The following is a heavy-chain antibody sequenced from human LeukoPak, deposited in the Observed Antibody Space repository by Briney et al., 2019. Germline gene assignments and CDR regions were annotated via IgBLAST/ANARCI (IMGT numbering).Heavy chain of an antibody. J-gene: IGHJ4*02. Sequence: SETLSLTCTVSGGSISSYYWSWIRQPAGKGLEWIGRIYTSGSTNYNPSLKSRVTMSVDTSKNQFSLKLSSVTAADTAVYYCARAAAAGEGSGWSFDHWGQGTLVTVSS. D-gene: IGHD6-19*01. V-gene: IGHV4-4*07. CDR1: GGSISSYY. CDR3: ARAAAAGEGSGWSFDH. CDR2: IYTSGST.